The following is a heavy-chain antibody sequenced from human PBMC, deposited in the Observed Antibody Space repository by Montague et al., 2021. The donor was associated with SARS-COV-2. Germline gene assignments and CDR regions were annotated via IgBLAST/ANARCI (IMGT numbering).Heavy chain of an antibody. CDR2: IYSDGSRI. V-gene: IGHV3-74*01. D-gene: IGHD5-12*01. CDR3: AGASGYPIRGMDV. J-gene: IGHJ6*02. CDR1: EFSFRSDW. Sequence: SLRLSCAASEFSFRSDWINWVRQGPGKGLVWVSRIYSDGSRIDYADSVKGRFTISRDNARNTVFLQMNSLRVGDAAVYYCAGASGYPIRGMDVWGQGTTVTVSS.